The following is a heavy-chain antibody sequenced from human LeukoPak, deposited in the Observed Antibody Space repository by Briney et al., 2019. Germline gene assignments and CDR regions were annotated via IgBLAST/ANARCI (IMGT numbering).Heavy chain of an antibody. J-gene: IGHJ4*02. CDR1: GFTASSNY. CDR3: AKGALVATGHVDY. D-gene: IGHD5-12*01. V-gene: IGHV3-66*01. Sequence: PGGSLRLSCAASGFTASSNYMSWVRQAPGKGLEYISVVYTGGRTYYADSVKGRFTISRDTSKNTLYLQMNSLRAEDTAVYYCAKGALVATGHVDYWGQGTLVTVSS. CDR2: VYTGGRT.